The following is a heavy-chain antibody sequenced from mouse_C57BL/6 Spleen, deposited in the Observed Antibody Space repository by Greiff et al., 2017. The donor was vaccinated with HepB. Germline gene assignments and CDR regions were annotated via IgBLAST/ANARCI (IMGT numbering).Heavy chain of an antibody. CDR1: GFTFSDYG. CDR3: ARANSYYYFDN. J-gene: IGHJ2*01. V-gene: IGHV5-17*01. CDR2: ISSGSSTI. Sequence: DVKLVESGGGLVKPGGSLKFSCAASGFTFSDYGMHWVRQAPEKGLEWVAYISSGSSTIYYADTVKGRFTISRDNANNTLFLQMTSLRSEDTAMYYCARANSYYYFDNWGQGTTLTVSS. D-gene: IGHD2-12*01.